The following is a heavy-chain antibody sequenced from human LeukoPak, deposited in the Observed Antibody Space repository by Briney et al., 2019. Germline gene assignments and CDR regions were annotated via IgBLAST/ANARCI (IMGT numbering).Heavy chain of an antibody. CDR2: ISGSGSST. J-gene: IGHJ6*03. Sequence: PGGSLRLSCAASGFTFSSYDMSWVRQAPGKGLEWVSAISGSGSSTYYADSVKGRFTISRDSSKNILYLQMNSLRAEDTAVYYCAKDRCSNGVGCYYYYMDVWGKGTTVTISS. CDR1: GFTFSSYD. CDR3: AKDRCSNGVGCYYYYMDV. V-gene: IGHV3-23*01. D-gene: IGHD2-8*01.